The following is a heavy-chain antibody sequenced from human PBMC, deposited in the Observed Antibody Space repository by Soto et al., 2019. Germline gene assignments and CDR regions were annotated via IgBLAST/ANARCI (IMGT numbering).Heavy chain of an antibody. CDR2: TYYRSKWYN. CDR1: GDIVSSNIAA. D-gene: IGHD6-25*01. Sequence: PSETLALTCASFGDIVSSNIAAWNWIRQSPSRGLEWLGRTYYRSKWYNDYAVSVKSRITINPDTSKNQFSLQLNSVTPEDTAVYYCGRDSGYHLAFLWIDVWGKGTLVTVSS. J-gene: IGHJ5*02. CDR3: GRDSGYHLAFLWIDV. V-gene: IGHV6-1*01.